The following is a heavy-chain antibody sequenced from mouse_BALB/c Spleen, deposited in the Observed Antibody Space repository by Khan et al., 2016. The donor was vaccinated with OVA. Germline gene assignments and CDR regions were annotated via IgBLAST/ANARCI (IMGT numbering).Heavy chain of an antibody. V-gene: IGHV5-15*02. Sequence: EVQLQESGGGLVQPGGSRKLSCAASGFTFSDYGLAWVRQAPGKGPEWVAFISSLAYSIYYADTVTGRFTISRENAKNTLYLEMSSLRSEDTAMXYCARSWAMDYWGQGTSVTVSS. CDR1: GFTFSDYG. CDR2: ISSLAYSI. J-gene: IGHJ4*01. CDR3: ARSWAMDY.